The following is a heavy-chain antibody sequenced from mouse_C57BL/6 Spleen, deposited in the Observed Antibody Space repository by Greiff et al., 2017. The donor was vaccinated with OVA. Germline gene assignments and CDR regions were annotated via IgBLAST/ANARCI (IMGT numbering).Heavy chain of an antibody. Sequence: QLKQPGAELVKPGASVKLSCKASGYTFTSYWMHWVKQRPGQGLEWIGMIHPNSGSTNYNEKFKSKATLTVDKSSSTAYMQLSSLTSEDSAVYYCARFPLRGYAMDYWGQGTSVTVSS. D-gene: IGHD1-1*01. J-gene: IGHJ4*01. CDR3: ARFPLRGYAMDY. V-gene: IGHV1-64*01. CDR1: GYTFTSYW. CDR2: IHPNSGST.